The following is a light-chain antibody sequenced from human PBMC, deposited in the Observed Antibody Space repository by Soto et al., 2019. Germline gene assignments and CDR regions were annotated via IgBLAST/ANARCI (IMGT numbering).Light chain of an antibody. V-gene: IGKV1-39*01. CDR2: AAS. Sequence: DIQMTQSPSSLSASVGDRVTITCRASQSISSYLNWYQQKPGKAPKLLIYAASSLQSGVPSRFSGSGSGTDSTLTISSLQPEDFATDYCQQSYSTLTFGPGTKVDIK. CDR1: QSISSY. J-gene: IGKJ3*01. CDR3: QQSYSTLT.